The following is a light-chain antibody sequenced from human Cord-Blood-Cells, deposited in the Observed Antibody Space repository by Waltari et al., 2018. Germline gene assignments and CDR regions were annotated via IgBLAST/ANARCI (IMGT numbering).Light chain of an antibody. CDR3: QSYDSSLSVV. V-gene: IGLV1-40*01. CDR1: SSNIGAGYD. J-gene: IGLJ2*01. Sequence: QSVLTQPPSVSGAPGQRVTISCTGSSSNIGAGYDVHWYQQLPGTAPKLLIYDISTRPSGVPDRFSGSKSGTSASRAITGLQAEDEADYYCQSYDSSLSVVFGGGTKLTVL. CDR2: DIS.